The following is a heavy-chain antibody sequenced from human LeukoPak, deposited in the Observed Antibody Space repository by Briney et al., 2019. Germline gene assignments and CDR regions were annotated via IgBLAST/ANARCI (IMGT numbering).Heavy chain of an antibody. J-gene: IGHJ6*02. CDR3: ARDHNYYATSGYYPPTYFYYGIDV. CDR2: VYYSGST. V-gene: IGHV4-59*01. Sequence: PSETLSLTCSVSGGSISSCYWSWIRQPPGKGLEWIGYVYYSGSTNYNPSLKSRVTISLDTPKNQFSLNLTSVTAADTAVYYCARDHNYYATSGYYPPTYFYYGIDVWGQGTTVTVSS. D-gene: IGHD3-22*01. CDR1: GGSISSCY.